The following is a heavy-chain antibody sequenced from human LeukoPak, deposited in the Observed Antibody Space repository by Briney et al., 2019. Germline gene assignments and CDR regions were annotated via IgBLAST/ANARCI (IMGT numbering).Heavy chain of an antibody. J-gene: IGHJ3*02. D-gene: IGHD3-3*01. CDR1: GYTFTSYG. Sequence: ASVKVSCKASGYTFTSYGISWVRQAPGQGLEWVGWISAYNGNTNYAQKLQGRVTMTTDTSTSTAYMELRSLRSDDTAVYYCARGLPLTIFGGDAFDIWGQGTMVTVSS. V-gene: IGHV1-18*01. CDR3: ARGLPLTIFGGDAFDI. CDR2: ISAYNGNT.